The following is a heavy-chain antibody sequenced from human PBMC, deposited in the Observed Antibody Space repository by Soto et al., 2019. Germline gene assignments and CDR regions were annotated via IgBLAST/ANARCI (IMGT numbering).Heavy chain of an antibody. V-gene: IGHV1-69*01. Sequence: QVQLVQSGAEVKKPGSSVKVSCEASGGTFSSYPINWVRQAPGQGLEWMGGIIPFFGTSKYAQKFQGRVTITADDSKSTAYMELRSLRSEDTAVYYCARVGHITKYGMAVWDQGTTVTVSS. CDR2: IIPFFGTS. D-gene: IGHD1-26*01. J-gene: IGHJ6*02. CDR1: GGTFSSYP. CDR3: ARVGHITKYGMAV.